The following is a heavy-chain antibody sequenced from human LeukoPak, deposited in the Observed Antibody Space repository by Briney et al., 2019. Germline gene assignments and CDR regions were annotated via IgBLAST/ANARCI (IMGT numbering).Heavy chain of an antibody. CDR2: IYYSGST. J-gene: IGHJ4*02. V-gene: IGHV4-39*07. Sequence: SETLSLTCTVSGGSISSSSYYWGWIRQPPGKGLEWIGSIYYSGSTYYNPSLKSRVTISVDTSKNQFSLKLSSVTAADTAVYYCARVYDFWSGYAGDWGQGTLVTVSS. CDR1: GGSISSSSYY. CDR3: ARVYDFWSGYAGD. D-gene: IGHD3-3*01.